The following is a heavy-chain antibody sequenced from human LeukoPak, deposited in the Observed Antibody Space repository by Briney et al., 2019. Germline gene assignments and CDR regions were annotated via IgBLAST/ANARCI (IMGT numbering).Heavy chain of an antibody. CDR3: ARHLVSGYYYYYMDV. CDR1: GGSISSSSYY. J-gene: IGHJ6*03. V-gene: IGHV4-39*01. D-gene: IGHD2-8*01. CDR2: ISYSGNT. Sequence: SESLSLTCTVSGGSISSSSYYWGWIRQPPGKGLEWIGTISYSGNTYYNPSLKSRVTISVDTSKNQFSLKLSSVTAADTAVYYCARHLVSGYYYYYMDVWGKGTTVTISS.